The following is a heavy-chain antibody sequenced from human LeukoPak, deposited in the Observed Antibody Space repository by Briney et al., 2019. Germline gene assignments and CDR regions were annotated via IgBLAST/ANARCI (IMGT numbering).Heavy chain of an antibody. CDR3: ARHSSLRSPTTP. CDR1: GGSISSSCYY. D-gene: IGHD1-7*01. J-gene: IGHJ5*02. Sequence: SETLSLTRTLSGGSISSSCYYWAWIRQCPGRGLEWIGSIYDSGSTYYSPSLKSRVSISVDTSKNQFSLKLSSVTAADTAVYYCARHSSLRSPTTPWGQGTLVTVSS. CDR2: IYDSGST. V-gene: IGHV4-39*01.